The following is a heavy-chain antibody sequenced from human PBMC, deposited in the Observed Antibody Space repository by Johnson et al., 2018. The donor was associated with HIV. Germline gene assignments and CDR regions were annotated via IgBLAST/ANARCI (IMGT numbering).Heavy chain of an antibody. V-gene: IGHV3-7*05. CDR2: IKQDGSET. CDR1: GLTVSGNY. Sequence: VQLVESGGGLVQPGGSLRLSCAASGLTVSGNYMTWVRQAPGKGLEWVANIKQDGSETYYVDSVKGRFTISRDNAENSLYLQMNGLSAEDTAVYYCARKADAFDIWGQGTMVTVSS. CDR3: ARKADAFDI. J-gene: IGHJ3*02.